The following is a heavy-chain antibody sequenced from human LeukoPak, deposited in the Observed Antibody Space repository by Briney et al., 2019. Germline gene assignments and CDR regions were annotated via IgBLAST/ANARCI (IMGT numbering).Heavy chain of an antibody. D-gene: IGHD4-17*01. CDR2: ISFDGTNK. J-gene: IGHJ4*02. Sequence: GGSLRLSCTASGVTLSNYAMHWVRRPPGRGLEWVAVISFDGTNKYYGDSVEGRFSVSRDNSKNTLYLQMNSLRPDDTAMYYCATDYGDYEPIDYWGQGTLVAVSS. V-gene: IGHV3-30*04. CDR3: ATDYGDYEPIDY. CDR1: GVTLSNYA.